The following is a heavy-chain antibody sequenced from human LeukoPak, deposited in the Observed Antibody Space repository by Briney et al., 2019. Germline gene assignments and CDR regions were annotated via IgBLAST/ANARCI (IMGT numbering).Heavy chain of an antibody. CDR3: ARDRLGLRWSLYYYYGMDV. J-gene: IGHJ6*02. Sequence: SETLSLTCTVSGGSVSSGRYYWSWIRQPPGKGLEWIAYIHYSGSTNYNPSLKSRVTISVDTSKNQFSLKLSSVTAADTAVYYCARDRLGLRWSLYYYYGMDVWGQGTTVTVSS. CDR2: IHYSGST. V-gene: IGHV4-61*01. D-gene: IGHD4-23*01. CDR1: GGSVSSGRYY.